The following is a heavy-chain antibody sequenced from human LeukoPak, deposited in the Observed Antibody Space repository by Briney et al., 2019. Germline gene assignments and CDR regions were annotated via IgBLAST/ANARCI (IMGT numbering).Heavy chain of an antibody. CDR3: AKGISGSYYYYFDY. V-gene: IGHV3-9*01. Sequence: GGSLRLSCAASGFTFDDYAMHWVRQAPGKGLEWVSGISWNSGSIGYADSVKGRFTISRDNAKNSLYLQMNSLRAEDTALYYCAKGISGSYYYYFDYWGQGTLVTVSS. J-gene: IGHJ4*02. CDR2: ISWNSGSI. D-gene: IGHD1-26*01. CDR1: GFTFDDYA.